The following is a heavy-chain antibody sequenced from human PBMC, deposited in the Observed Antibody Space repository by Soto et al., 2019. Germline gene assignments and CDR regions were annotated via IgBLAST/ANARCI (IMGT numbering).Heavy chain of an antibody. J-gene: IGHJ4*02. D-gene: IGHD3-10*01. Sequence: EVQLLESGGGLVQPGGSLRLSCAASGITFSNYAMGWVRQAPGKGLEWVSAITGSGGSTYYADSVEGRFTISRDISENTVYLQLRSLRAEDTAVYYRAKGSASGRPYSFYHWGQGALVAVSS. V-gene: IGHV3-23*01. CDR3: AKGSASGRPYSFYH. CDR1: GITFSNYA. CDR2: ITGSGGST.